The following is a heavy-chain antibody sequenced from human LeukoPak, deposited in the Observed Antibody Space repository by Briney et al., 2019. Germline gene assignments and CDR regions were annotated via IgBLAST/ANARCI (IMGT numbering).Heavy chain of an antibody. D-gene: IGHD3-22*01. CDR1: GGSISSSSYY. CDR2: IYYSGST. Sequence: PSETLSLTCTVSGGSISSSSYYWGWIRQPPGKGLEWIGSIYYSGSTYYNPSLKSRVTISVDTSKNQLSLKLSSVTAADTAVYFCARSGGLWLLTYYFDYWGQGTLITVSS. CDR3: ARSGGLWLLTYYFDY. V-gene: IGHV4-39*07. J-gene: IGHJ4*02.